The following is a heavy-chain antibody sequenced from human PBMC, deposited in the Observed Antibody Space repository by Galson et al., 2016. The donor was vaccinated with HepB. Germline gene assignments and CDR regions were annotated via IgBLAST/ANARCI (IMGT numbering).Heavy chain of an antibody. J-gene: IGHJ4*02. CDR1: GYTFTSYG. Sequence: SVKVSCKASGYTFTSYGISWVRQAPGQGLEWMGWISAYNGNTNYAQKVQGRVTMTTDTSTSTAYMELRSLRSDDTAVYYCAREPRRDYDLLTCNDYWGQGTLATVSS. CDR3: AREPRRDYDLLTCNDY. CDR2: ISAYNGNT. D-gene: IGHD3-9*01. V-gene: IGHV1-18*01.